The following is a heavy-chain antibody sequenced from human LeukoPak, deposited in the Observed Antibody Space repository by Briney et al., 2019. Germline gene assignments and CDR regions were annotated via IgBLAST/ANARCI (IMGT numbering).Heavy chain of an antibody. CDR3: ARDGYNQSYFDY. CDR2: IYHSGST. Sequence: PSETLSLTCTVSGYSISSGYYWGWIRQPPGKGLEWIGSIYHSGSTYYNPSLKSRVTISVDTSKNQFSLKLSSVTAADTAVYYCARDGYNQSYFDYWGQGTLVTVSS. V-gene: IGHV4-38-2*02. J-gene: IGHJ4*02. CDR1: GYSISSGYY. D-gene: IGHD5-24*01.